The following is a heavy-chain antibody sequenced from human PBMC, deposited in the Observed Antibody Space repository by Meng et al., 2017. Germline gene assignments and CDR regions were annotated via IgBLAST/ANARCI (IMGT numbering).Heavy chain of an antibody. J-gene: IGHJ4*02. Sequence: QVQLAQSGAEVKKPGASVKVSCKASGYTFTSYAMHWVRQAPGQRLEWMGWINAGNGNTKYSQKFQGRVTITRDTSASTAYMELSSLRSEDTAVYYCARSHVLLWFGEDLDYWGQGTLVTVSS. D-gene: IGHD3-10*01. CDR2: INAGNGNT. CDR1: GYTFTSYA. CDR3: ARSHVLLWFGEDLDY. V-gene: IGHV1-3*01.